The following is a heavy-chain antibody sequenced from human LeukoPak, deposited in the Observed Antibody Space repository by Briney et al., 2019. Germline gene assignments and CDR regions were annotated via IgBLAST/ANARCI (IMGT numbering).Heavy chain of an antibody. D-gene: IGHD3-9*01. V-gene: IGHV3-48*03. CDR1: GFTFSSYE. J-gene: IGHJ4*02. CDR3: ARDSGPFDYLLSFDY. CDR2: ISSSGSTI. Sequence: PGGSLRLSCAASGFTFSSYEMNWVRQAPGKGLEWVSYISSSGSTIYYADSVKGRFTISRDNAKNSLYLQMNSLRAEDTAIYYCARDSGPFDYLLSFDYWGQGTLVTVSS.